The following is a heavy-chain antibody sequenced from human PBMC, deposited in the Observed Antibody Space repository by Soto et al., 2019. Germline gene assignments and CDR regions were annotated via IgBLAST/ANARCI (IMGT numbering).Heavy chain of an antibody. J-gene: IGHJ2*01. CDR2: ISSNGGST. D-gene: IGHD2-2*01. CDR3: ARGCSSTSCYQYWYFDL. CDR1: GFTFSSYA. Sequence: EVQLVESGGGLVQPGGSLRLSCAASGFTFSSYAMHWVRQAPGKGLEYVSAISSNGGSTYYANSVKGRCTISRDNSKNTLYLQMGSLRAEDMAVYYCARGCSSTSCYQYWYFDLWGRGTLVTVSS. V-gene: IGHV3-64*01.